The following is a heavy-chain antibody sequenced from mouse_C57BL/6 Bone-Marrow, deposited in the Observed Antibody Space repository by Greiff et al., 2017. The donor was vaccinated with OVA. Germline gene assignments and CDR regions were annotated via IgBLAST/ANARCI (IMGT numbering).Heavy chain of an antibody. J-gene: IGHJ4*01. CDR2: IRLKSDNYAT. V-gene: IGHV6-3*01. CDR3: TGPLTFYAMDY. CDR1: GFTFSNYW. D-gene: IGHD4-1*01. Sequence: EVMLVESGGGLVQPGGSMKLSCVASGFTFSNYWMNWVRQSPEKGLEWVAQIRLKSDNYATHYAESVKGRFTISRDDSKSSVYLQMNNLRAEDTGIYYCTGPLTFYAMDYWGQGTSVTVSS.